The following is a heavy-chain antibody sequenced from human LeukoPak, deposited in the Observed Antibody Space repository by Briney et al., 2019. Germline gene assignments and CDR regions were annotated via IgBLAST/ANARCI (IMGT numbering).Heavy chain of an antibody. CDR1: GYTFTSYY. V-gene: IGHV1-46*01. D-gene: IGHD3-3*01. CDR3: ARDVRFLEWLSYNWFDP. J-gene: IGHJ5*02. Sequence: ASVKVPCKASGYTFTSYYMHWVRQAPGQGLEWMGIINPSGGSTSYAQKFRGRVTMTRDTSTSTVYMELSSLRSEDTAVYYCARDVRFLEWLSYNWFDPWGQGTLVTVSS. CDR2: INPSGGST.